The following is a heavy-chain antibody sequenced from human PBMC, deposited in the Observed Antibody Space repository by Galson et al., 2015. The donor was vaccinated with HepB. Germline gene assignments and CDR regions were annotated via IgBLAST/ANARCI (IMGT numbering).Heavy chain of an antibody. V-gene: IGHV3-48*03. J-gene: IGHJ6*02. CDR3: TRDRGGSGSYLSKYYDMDV. Sequence: SLRLSCAASGFTFSSYNMNWVRQAPGKGLEWVSYISSDYSSIHYADSVKGRFTISRDNAKNSLWLQMNSLRAEDTAIYFCTRDRGGSGSYLSKYYDMDVWGQGTTVTVSS. D-gene: IGHD3-10*01. CDR2: ISSDYSSI. CDR1: GFTFSSYN.